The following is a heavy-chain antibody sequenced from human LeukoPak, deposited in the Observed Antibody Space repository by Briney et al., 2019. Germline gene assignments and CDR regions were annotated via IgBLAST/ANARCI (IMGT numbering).Heavy chain of an antibody. CDR2: IYYSGST. CDR1: GGSISSYY. D-gene: IGHD6-13*01. V-gene: IGHV4-39*01. CDR3: ARQWRPLIAAAGTGYFDY. J-gene: IGHJ4*02. Sequence: PSETLSLTCTVSGGSISSYYWGWIRQPPGKGLEWIGSIYYSGSTYYNPSLKSRVTISVDTSKNQFSLKLSSVTAADTAVYYCARQWRPLIAAAGTGYFDYWGQGTLVTVSS.